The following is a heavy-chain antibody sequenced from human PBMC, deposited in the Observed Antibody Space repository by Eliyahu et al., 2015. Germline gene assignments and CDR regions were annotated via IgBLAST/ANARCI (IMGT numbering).Heavy chain of an antibody. D-gene: IGHD6-13*01. Sequence: QVQLQESGPGLVKPSQTLSLTCXVSGDSXNXGENYWXWFRXPPGXGLEWIGYVYYSGTTSYNPSLKSRLIISVATAKXQXSLKLNXVTAADTAVYYCARVDGYSASXSIKWFDPWGQGTLVTVSS. CDR3: ARVDGYSASXSIKWFDP. CDR2: VYYSGTT. V-gene: IGHV4-30-4*01. J-gene: IGHJ5*02. CDR1: GDSXNXGENY.